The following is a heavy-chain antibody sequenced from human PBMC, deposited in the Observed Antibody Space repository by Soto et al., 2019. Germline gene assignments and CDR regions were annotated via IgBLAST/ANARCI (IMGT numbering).Heavy chain of an antibody. J-gene: IGHJ6*02. CDR2: IIPILGIA. CDR3: AREYLEPAAISYYYGMDV. D-gene: IGHD2-2*01. V-gene: IGHV1-69*04. CDR1: GGTFSSYA. Sequence: ASVKVSCKASGGTFSSYAISWVRQAPGQGLEWMGRIIPILGIANYAQKFQGRVTITADKSTSTAYMELSSLRSEDTAVYYCAREYLEPAAISYYYGMDVWGQGTTVTVSS.